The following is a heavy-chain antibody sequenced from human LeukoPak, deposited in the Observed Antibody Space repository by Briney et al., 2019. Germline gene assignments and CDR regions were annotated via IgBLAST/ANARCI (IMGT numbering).Heavy chain of an antibody. J-gene: IGHJ6*02. CDR2: IGLVGDT. D-gene: IGHD3-16*02. CDR3: LRDYHGMDV. CDR1: GFTVNEYD. Sequence: GGSLRLSCAASGFTVNEYDMHWVRRATGKGLEWVSAIGLVGDTYYVGSVKGRFTMSRDNASNKVHLQMNSLRDGDTGVNYCLRDYHGMDVWGQGTTVIVSS. V-gene: IGHV3-13*01.